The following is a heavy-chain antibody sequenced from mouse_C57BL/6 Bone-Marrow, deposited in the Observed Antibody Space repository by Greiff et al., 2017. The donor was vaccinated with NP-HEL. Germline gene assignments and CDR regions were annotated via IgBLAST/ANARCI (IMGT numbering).Heavy chain of an antibody. D-gene: IGHD2-2*01. CDR2: ISSGGSYT. J-gene: IGHJ3*01. CDR3: ARHMVTTGGFAY. Sequence: EVKLVESGGDLVKPGGSLKLSCAASGFTFSSYGMSWVRQTPDKRLEWVATISSGGSYTYYPDSVKGRFTISRDNAKNTLYLQMSSLKAEDTAMYYCARHMVTTGGFAYWGQGTLVTVSA. CDR1: GFTFSSYG. V-gene: IGHV5-6*01.